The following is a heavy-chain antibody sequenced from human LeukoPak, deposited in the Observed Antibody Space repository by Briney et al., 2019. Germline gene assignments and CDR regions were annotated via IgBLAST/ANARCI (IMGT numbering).Heavy chain of an antibody. CDR3: ARSDPVAAVDY. D-gene: IGHD2-15*01. CDR1: GFTFSSYS. V-gene: IGHV4-34*01. CDR2: INHSGST. Sequence: GSLRLSCAASGFTFSSYSMNWIRQPPGKGLEWIGEINHSGSTNYNPSLKSRVTISVDTSKNQFSLKLSSVTAADTAVYYCARSDPVAAVDYWGQGTLVTVSS. J-gene: IGHJ4*02.